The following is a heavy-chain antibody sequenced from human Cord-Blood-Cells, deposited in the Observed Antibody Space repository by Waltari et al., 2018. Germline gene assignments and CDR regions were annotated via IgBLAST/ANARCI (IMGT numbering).Heavy chain of an antibody. CDR1: GGSFSGYY. Sequence: QVQLQQWGAGLLKPSETLSLTCAVYGGSFSGYYWSWIRQPPGKGLEWIGEINHSGSTNYNPSLKSRVTISVDTSKNQFSLKLSSVTAADTAVYYCASTGGNPGDIIEYYFDYWGQGTLVTVSS. CDR2: INHSGST. D-gene: IGHD7-27*01. J-gene: IGHJ4*02. CDR3: ASTGGNPGDIIEYYFDY. V-gene: IGHV4-34*01.